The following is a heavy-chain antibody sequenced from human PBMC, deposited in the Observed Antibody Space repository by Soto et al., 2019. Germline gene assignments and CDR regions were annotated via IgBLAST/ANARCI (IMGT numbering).Heavy chain of an antibody. J-gene: IGHJ4*02. Sequence: EGSLRLSCTASGLPHSSFAMMWVRQAPGKGLECVAGIYGSGRGIEYADSVKGRFTISRDNSSNTVYLQMTDLRADDTAVYYCAKDAVYNDGLWLMDHWGQGTQVTVSS. CDR1: GLPHSSFA. D-gene: IGHD2-21*01. CDR2: IYGSGRGI. CDR3: AKDAVYNDGLWLMDH. V-gene: IGHV3-23*05.